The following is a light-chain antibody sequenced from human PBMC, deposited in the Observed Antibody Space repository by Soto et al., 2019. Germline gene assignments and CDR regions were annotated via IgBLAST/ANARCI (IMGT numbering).Light chain of an antibody. CDR1: QSVSSY. Sequence: EIVLTQSPATLSLSPGERATLSCRASQSVSSYLAWYQQKPGQAPRLLIYDTSNRATGIPARFSGSGSGPDFTLTIRSLEPEDFAVYYCLQRSKWPLTFGGGTKVEI. J-gene: IGKJ4*01. CDR2: DTS. V-gene: IGKV3-11*01. CDR3: LQRSKWPLT.